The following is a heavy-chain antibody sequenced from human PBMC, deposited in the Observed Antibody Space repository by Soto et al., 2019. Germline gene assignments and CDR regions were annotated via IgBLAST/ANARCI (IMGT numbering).Heavy chain of an antibody. V-gene: IGHV3-30-3*01. D-gene: IGHD6-19*01. Sequence: SGVSLRLSCAASGFTFSSYAMHWVRQAPGKGLEWVAVISYDGSNKYYADSVKGRFTISRDNSKNTLYLQMNSLRAEDTAVYYCATSRFNSQWLDAFDIWGQGTMVTVSS. CDR1: GFTFSSYA. CDR2: ISYDGSNK. J-gene: IGHJ3*02. CDR3: ATSRFNSQWLDAFDI.